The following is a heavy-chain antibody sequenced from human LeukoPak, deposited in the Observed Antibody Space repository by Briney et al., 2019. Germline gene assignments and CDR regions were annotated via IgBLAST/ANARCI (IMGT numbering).Heavy chain of an antibody. V-gene: IGHV4-61*02. CDR3: ARGCNWIFADY. CDR2: IYTSGST. D-gene: IGHD1-20*01. CDR1: GGSISSGSYY. Sequence: PSETLSLTCTVSGGSISSGSYYWSWIRQPAGKGLEWIGRIYTSGSTNYNPSLKSRVTISVDTSKNQFSLKLSSVTAADTAVYYCARGCNWIFADYWGQGTLVTVSS. J-gene: IGHJ4*02.